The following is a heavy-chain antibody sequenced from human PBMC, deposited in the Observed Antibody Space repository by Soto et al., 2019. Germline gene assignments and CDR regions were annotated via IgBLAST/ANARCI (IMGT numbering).Heavy chain of an antibody. CDR3: ARAFGWDYYDSSGYLYYFDY. CDR2: IYYSGST. D-gene: IGHD3-22*01. CDR1: GVSLSSYD. Sequence: SETLSLTCTVSGVSLSSYDLSWIRPPPGEGLEWIGYIYYSGSTNYNPSLKSRVTISVDTSKNQFSLKLSSVTAADTAVYYCARAFGWDYYDSSGYLYYFDYWGQGTLVTVSS. V-gene: IGHV4-59*01. J-gene: IGHJ4*02.